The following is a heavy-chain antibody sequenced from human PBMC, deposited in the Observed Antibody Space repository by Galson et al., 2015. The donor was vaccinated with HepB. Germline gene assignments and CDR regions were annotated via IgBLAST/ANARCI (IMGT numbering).Heavy chain of an antibody. CDR3: ARAASYYGSGSYYY. J-gene: IGHJ4*02. CDR2: INHSGST. D-gene: IGHD3-10*01. V-gene: IGHV4-34*01. CDR1: GGSFSGYY. Sequence: ETLSLTCAVYGGSFSGYYWSWIRQPPGKGLEWIGEINHSGSTNYNPSLKSRVTISVDTFKNQFSLKLSSVTAADTAVYYCARAASYYGSGSYYYWGQGTLVTVSS.